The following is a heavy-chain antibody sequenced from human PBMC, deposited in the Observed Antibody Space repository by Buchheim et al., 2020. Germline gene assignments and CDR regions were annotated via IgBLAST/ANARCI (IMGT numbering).Heavy chain of an antibody. CDR1: GFTFSSYG. J-gene: IGHJ5*02. CDR2: ISGSGGTT. Sequence: EVQLLESGGGLVQPGGSLRLSCAASGFTFSSYGMSWVRQVPEMGLEWVAHISGSGGTTYYADSVKGRFTISRDNFKNTLYVQMNSLRAGDTAVYYCAKDYCGGDCYSFSPRMDWFDPWGQGTL. D-gene: IGHD2-21*02. CDR3: AKDYCGGDCYSFSPRMDWFDP. V-gene: IGHV3-23*01.